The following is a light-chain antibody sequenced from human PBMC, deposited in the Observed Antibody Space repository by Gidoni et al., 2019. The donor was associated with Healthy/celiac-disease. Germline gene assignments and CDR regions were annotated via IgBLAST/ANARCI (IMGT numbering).Light chain of an antibody. CDR3: QQYGSSPRT. CDR1: QSVSSSY. J-gene: IGKJ1*01. Sequence: EIVLTQSPGPLSLSPGERAPLSCRASQSVSSSYLAWYQQKPGQAPRLLIYGASSRATGIPDRFSGSGSGTEVTITISRLEPEDVEVYYGQQYGSSPRTFGQGTKVEIK. CDR2: GAS. V-gene: IGKV3-20*01.